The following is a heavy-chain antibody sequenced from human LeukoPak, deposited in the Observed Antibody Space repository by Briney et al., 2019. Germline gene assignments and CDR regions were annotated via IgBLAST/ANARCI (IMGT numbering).Heavy chain of an antibody. Sequence: GASVKVSCKASGYTFSIYGFSWVRQAPGQGLEWMGWISVYNGNTNYAQKLQGRVTMTTDTSTSTAYMELRSLRSDDTAVYYCARVYDCSSTSCYGLVRWNYFDYWGQGTLVTVSS. CDR1: GYTFSIYG. J-gene: IGHJ4*02. V-gene: IGHV1-18*01. CDR2: ISVYNGNT. D-gene: IGHD2-2*01. CDR3: ARVYDCSSTSCYGLVRWNYFDY.